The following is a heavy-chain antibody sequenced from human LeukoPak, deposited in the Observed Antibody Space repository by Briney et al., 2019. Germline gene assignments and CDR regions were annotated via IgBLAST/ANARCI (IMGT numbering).Heavy chain of an antibody. J-gene: IGHJ5*02. D-gene: IGHD3-10*01. CDR1: GFTFSSYG. CDR2: ISYDGSKK. V-gene: IGHV3-30*03. CDR3: APRGGYYGSGSYYGFDR. Sequence: PGGSLRLSCAASGFTFSSYGMRWVRQAPGTGLELVAVISYDGSKKYYADSVKGRFTISRDNSKNTLYLQMNSLRDEDTAVYYCAPRGGYYGSGSYYGFDRWGQGTLVTVSS.